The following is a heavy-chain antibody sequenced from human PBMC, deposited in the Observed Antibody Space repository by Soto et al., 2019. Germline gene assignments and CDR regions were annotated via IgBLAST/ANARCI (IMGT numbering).Heavy chain of an antibody. Sequence: QVQLVQSGAEVKKPGASVKVSCKASGYTFTSYGISWERQAPGQGLEWMGWISAYNGNTNYAQKLQGRVAMTTDTSTSTAYMEVRSLRSDDTAVYYCARDQDSGVTPPPFDYWGQGTLVTVSS. J-gene: IGHJ4*02. CDR2: ISAYNGNT. D-gene: IGHD3-10*01. V-gene: IGHV1-18*04. CDR1: GYTFTSYG. CDR3: ARDQDSGVTPPPFDY.